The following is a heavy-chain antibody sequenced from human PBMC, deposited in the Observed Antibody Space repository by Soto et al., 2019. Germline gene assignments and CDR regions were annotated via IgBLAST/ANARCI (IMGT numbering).Heavy chain of an antibody. Sequence: SETLSLTYTVSGGSVSSSSYFWGWIRQPPGKGLEWIGSIYYSGSTYYNPSLKSRVTVSVDTSKNQFSLKLSSVTAADTAVYYCARHPSDFWFDPWGQGTLVTVSS. V-gene: IGHV4-39*01. CDR2: IYYSGST. J-gene: IGHJ5*02. D-gene: IGHD2-21*02. CDR1: GGSVSSSSYF. CDR3: ARHPSDFWFDP.